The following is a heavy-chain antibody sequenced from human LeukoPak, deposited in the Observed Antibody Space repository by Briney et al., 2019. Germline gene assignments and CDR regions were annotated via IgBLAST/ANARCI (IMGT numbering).Heavy chain of an antibody. V-gene: IGHV3-23*01. J-gene: IGHJ4*02. CDR2: ISGSGGGA. Sequence: GGSLRLSCAVPGITLSNYGMSSVRQAQGKGLEWVAGISGSGGGAQYADSVKGRFTISRDNAKNRLYLHMNSLRAEDTAMYFCAKRGVVIRIFLVGFHKEAYYFDSWGQGVLVTVSS. CDR1: GITLSNYG. CDR3: AKRGVVIRIFLVGFHKEAYYFDS. D-gene: IGHD3-3*01.